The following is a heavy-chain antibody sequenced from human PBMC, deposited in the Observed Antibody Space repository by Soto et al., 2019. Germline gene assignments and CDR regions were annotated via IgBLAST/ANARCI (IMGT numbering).Heavy chain of an antibody. Sequence: SETLSLTCAVSSGSISSSNWWSWVRQPPGKGLEWIGEIYHSGSTNYNPYLKSRVTISVDKSKNQFSLKLSSVTAADTAVYYCASISGWYYDFWSGYYPDDYYFDYWGQGTLVTVSS. D-gene: IGHD3-3*01. CDR2: IYHSGST. CDR3: ASISGWYYDFWSGYYPDDYYFDY. V-gene: IGHV4-4*02. J-gene: IGHJ4*02. CDR1: SGSISSSNW.